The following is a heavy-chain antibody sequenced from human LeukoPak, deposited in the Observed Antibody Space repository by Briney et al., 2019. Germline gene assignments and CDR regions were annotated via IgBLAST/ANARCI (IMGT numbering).Heavy chain of an antibody. CDR2: IIPIFGTA. CDR3: ARAEYYYDSSGYYS. CDR1: GGTFSSYA. J-gene: IGHJ4*02. V-gene: IGHV1-69*05. Sequence: PKASVKVSCKASGGTFSSYAISWVRQAPGQGLEWMGGIIPIFGTANYAQKFQGRVTITTDESTSTAYMELSSLRSEDTAVYYCARAEYYYDSSGYYSWGQGTLVTVSS. D-gene: IGHD3-22*01.